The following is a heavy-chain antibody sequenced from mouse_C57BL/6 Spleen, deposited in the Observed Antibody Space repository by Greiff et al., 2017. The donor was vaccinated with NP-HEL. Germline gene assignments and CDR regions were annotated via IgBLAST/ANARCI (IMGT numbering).Heavy chain of an antibody. D-gene: IGHD2-1*01. Sequence: EVQRVESEGGLVQPGSSMKLSCTASGFTFSDYYMAWVRQVPEKGLEWVANINYDGSSTYYLDSFKSRFIISRENATNILYLQMSSLKSEDAATYYCARVYGNLAWFAYWGQGTLVTVSA. CDR1: GFTFSDYY. J-gene: IGHJ3*01. CDR3: ARVYGNLAWFAY. V-gene: IGHV5-16*01. CDR2: INYDGSST.